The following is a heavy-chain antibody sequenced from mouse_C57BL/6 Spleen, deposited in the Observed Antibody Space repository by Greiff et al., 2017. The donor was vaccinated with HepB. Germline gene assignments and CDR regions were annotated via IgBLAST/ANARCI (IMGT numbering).Heavy chain of an antibody. CDR3: ARPTVVARYFDV. D-gene: IGHD1-1*01. CDR2: INPNNGGT. CDR1: GYTFTDYY. V-gene: IGHV1-26*01. J-gene: IGHJ1*03. Sequence: LVKPGASVKISCKASGYTFTDYYMNWVKQSHGKSLEWIGDINPNNGGTSYNQKFKGKATLTVDKSSSTAYMELRSLTSEDSAVYYCARPTVVARYFDVWGTVTTVTVSS.